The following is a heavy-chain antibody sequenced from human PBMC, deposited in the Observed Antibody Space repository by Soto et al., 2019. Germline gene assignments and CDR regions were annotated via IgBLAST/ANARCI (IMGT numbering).Heavy chain of an antibody. CDR1: GGSISSGGYY. CDR2: IYYSGRT. CDR3: ASMGYHYGSGSYPLDY. V-gene: IGHV4-61*08. J-gene: IGHJ4*02. Sequence: PSETLPLTCTVSGGSISSGGYYWSWIRQPPGKGLEWIGYIYYSGRTHYNPSLKSRVTISLDTSKNQFSLNLRSVTAADTAVYYCASMGYHYGSGSYPLDYWGQGTLVTVSS. D-gene: IGHD3-10*01.